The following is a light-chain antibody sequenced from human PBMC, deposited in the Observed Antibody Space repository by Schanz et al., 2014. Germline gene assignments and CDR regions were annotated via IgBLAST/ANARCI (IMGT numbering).Light chain of an antibody. J-gene: IGKJ3*01. CDR3: QQSNRVPFT. Sequence: DIRMTQSPSSLSASVGDGVTITCRTSQVINKYLNWYQQKEGKAPRLLIYTASTLQTGVPSRFIASGSGTEFTLAISSLQLEDFATYYCQQSNRVPFTFGPGTKVNIK. CDR2: TAS. V-gene: IGKV1-39*01. CDR1: QVINKY.